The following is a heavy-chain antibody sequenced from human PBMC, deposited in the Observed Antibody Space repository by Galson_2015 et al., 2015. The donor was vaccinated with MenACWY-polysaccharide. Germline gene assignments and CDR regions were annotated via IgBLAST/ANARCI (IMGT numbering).Heavy chain of an antibody. V-gene: IGHV3-11*01. CDR2: ISSTGRTI. Sequence: SLRLSCAASGFTFSDYFMSWLRQAPGKGLEWVSYISSTGRTIYYADSVKGRFTISRNNAKKTRYLQMNSLRAADTAVYYCARVLIGEVPVYGGQGALVSFSS. CDR1: GFTFSDYF. J-gene: IGHJ4*02. D-gene: IGHD4-17*01. CDR3: ARVLIGEVPVY.